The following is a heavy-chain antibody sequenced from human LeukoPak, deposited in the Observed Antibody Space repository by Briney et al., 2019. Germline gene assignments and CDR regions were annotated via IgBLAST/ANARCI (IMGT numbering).Heavy chain of an antibody. CDR2: ISGSGGST. D-gene: IGHD4-23*01. CDR1: GFTFSSYA. CDR3: AKGVTTVVTSRPFDY. J-gene: IGHJ4*02. Sequence: GGSLRLSCAASGFTFSSYAMSWVRQAPGKGLEWVSSISGSGGSTYYADSVKGRFTISRDNSNNTLYLQMGSLRADNTAVYYCAKGVTTVVTSRPFDYWGQGTLVTVSS. V-gene: IGHV3-23*01.